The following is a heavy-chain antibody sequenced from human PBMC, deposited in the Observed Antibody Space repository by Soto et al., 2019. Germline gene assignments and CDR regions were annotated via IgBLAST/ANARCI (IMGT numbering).Heavy chain of an antibody. Sequence: EVQLLESGGGLVQPGGSLRLSCAASGFTFSSYAMSWVLQAPGKGLEWVSAISGSGGSTYYADSVKGRFTISRDHSKNTLYLQMNSLRAEATAVYYCAKGVSGSYYYYYMDVWGKGTTVTVSS. J-gene: IGHJ6*03. CDR3: AKGVSGSYYYYYMDV. CDR2: ISGSGGST. CDR1: GFTFSSYA. D-gene: IGHD3-22*01. V-gene: IGHV3-23*01.